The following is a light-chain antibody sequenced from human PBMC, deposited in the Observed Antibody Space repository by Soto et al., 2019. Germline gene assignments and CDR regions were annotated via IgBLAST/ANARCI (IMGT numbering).Light chain of an antibody. CDR1: ESISGT. J-gene: IGKJ1*01. CDR3: QQYRNSPWT. CDR2: GAS. Sequence: EIVMTQSPVTLSLSPGERATLSCRASESISGTLAWYQQKPGRAPRLLIYGASTRATGFPARFSGSGSGPDFTLTISRLQPEDFAVYYCQQYRNSPWTFGQGTKVEIK. V-gene: IGKV3-15*01.